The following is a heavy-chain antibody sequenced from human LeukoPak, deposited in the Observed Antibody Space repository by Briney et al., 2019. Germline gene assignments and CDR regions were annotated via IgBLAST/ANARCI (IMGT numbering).Heavy chain of an antibody. CDR1: GFTFSSYD. CDR2: ISYDESNK. J-gene: IGHJ4*02. CDR3: ARRRYNWNAIDY. V-gene: IGHV3-30*03. D-gene: IGHD1-20*01. Sequence: GGSLRLSCAASGFTFSSYDMHWVRQAPGKGLEWVAVISYDESNKYYADSVKGRFTISRDNSKNTLYLQMNSLRAEDTAVYYCARRRYNWNAIDYWGQGTLVTVSS.